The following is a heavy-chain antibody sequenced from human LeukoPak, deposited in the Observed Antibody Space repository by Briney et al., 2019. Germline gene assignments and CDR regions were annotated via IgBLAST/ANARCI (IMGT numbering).Heavy chain of an antibody. CDR3: ARDRYYYDSSGYLFDY. V-gene: IGHV4-59*12. CDR1: GASISTYY. CDR2: IYDTGST. D-gene: IGHD3-22*01. Sequence: SETLSLTCTVSGASISTYYWSWIRQPPGKGLEWIGYIYDTGSTNYNPSLKSRVTISVDTSKNQFSLKLSSVTAADTAVYYCARDRYYYDSSGYLFDYWGQGTLVTVSS. J-gene: IGHJ4*02.